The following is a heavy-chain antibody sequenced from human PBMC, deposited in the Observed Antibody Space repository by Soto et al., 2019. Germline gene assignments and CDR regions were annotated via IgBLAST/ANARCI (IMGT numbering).Heavy chain of an antibody. Sequence: QVQLVQSGAEVKKPGASVKVSCKASGYTFTSYDINWVRQATGQGLEWMGWMNPNSGNTGYAQKFQGRVTMTRNTSISTAYMELSSLRSEDTAVYYCARGDDLGYCSGGSCYTYNWFDPWGQGTMVTVSS. CDR2: MNPNSGNT. CDR1: GYTFTSYD. J-gene: IGHJ5*02. V-gene: IGHV1-8*01. D-gene: IGHD2-15*01. CDR3: ARGDDLGYCSGGSCYTYNWFDP.